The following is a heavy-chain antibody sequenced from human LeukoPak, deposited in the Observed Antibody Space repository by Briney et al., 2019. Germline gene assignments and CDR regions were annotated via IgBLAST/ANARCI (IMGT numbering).Heavy chain of an antibody. Sequence: VASVKVSCKASGYTFTTYDINWVRQATGQGLEWMGWMNPNSGNTGYAQKFQGRVTMTRNTSTSTAYMELSSLTFEDTAVYYCARGTRSSGIWGQGTMVTVSS. CDR1: GYTFTTYD. V-gene: IGHV1-8*01. CDR3: ARGTRSSGI. D-gene: IGHD6-19*01. J-gene: IGHJ3*02. CDR2: MNPNSGNT.